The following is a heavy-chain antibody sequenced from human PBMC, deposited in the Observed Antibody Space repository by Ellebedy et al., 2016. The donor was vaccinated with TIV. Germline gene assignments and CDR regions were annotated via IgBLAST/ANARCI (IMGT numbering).Heavy chain of an antibody. D-gene: IGHD2-2*01. CDR3: ARDGGRPALRGGWFDP. J-gene: IGHJ5*02. Sequence: ASVKVSXKASGYTFTSYDINWVRQATGQGLEWMGWMNPNSGNTGYAQKFQGRVTMTTDTSTSTAYMELRSLRSDDTAVYYCARDGGRPALRGGWFDPWGQGTLVTVSS. CDR1: GYTFTSYD. CDR2: MNPNSGNT. V-gene: IGHV1-8*01.